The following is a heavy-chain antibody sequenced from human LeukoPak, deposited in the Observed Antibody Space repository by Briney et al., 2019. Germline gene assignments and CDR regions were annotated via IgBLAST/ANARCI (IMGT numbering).Heavy chain of an antibody. D-gene: IGHD6-19*01. CDR1: GYTISNDYY. J-gene: IGHJ4*02. CDR2: IFHSGST. Sequence: SETLSLTCIVSGYTISNDYYWGWIRQPPGKGLEFIGTIFHSGSTYYNPSLKSRVTISVDTSKNQFSLKLSSVTAADTAVYYCAREKGQWLAYYFDYWGQGTLVTVSS. CDR3: AREKGQWLAYYFDY. V-gene: IGHV4-38-2*02.